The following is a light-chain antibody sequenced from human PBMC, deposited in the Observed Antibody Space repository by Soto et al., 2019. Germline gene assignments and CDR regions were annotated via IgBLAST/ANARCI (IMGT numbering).Light chain of an antibody. CDR3: SSYTSSSTRVYV. CDR1: SSDVGGYNY. J-gene: IGLJ1*01. Sequence: QSVLTQPASVSGSPGQSITISCTGTSSDVGGYNYVSWYQQHPGKAPKLMIYDASNRPSGVPNRFSGSKSGNTASLTISGLQAEDEAEYYCSSYTSSSTRVYVFGTGTKVTVL. CDR2: DAS. V-gene: IGLV2-14*03.